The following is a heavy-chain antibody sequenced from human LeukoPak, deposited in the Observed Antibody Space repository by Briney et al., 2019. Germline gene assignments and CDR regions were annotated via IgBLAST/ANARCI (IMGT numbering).Heavy chain of an antibody. D-gene: IGHD4-17*01. CDR2: IYYSGGT. CDR3: ARVHTTVTTYYFDY. Sequence: SETLSLTCTVSGGSVSSGSYYWSWIRQPPGKGLEWIGYIYYSGGTNYNPSLKSRVTISVDTSKNQFSLKLSSVTAADTAVYYCARVHTTVTTYYFDYWGQGTLVTVSS. J-gene: IGHJ4*02. CDR1: GGSVSSGSYY. V-gene: IGHV4-61*01.